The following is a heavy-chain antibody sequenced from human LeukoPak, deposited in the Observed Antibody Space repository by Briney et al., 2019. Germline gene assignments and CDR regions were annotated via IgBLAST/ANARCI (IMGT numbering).Heavy chain of an antibody. CDR1: GYSISSNDW. CDR3: ARSLATTGYWYFDL. D-gene: IGHD4-17*01. Sequence: SETLSLTCAVSGYSISSNDWWGWIRQPPGKGLEWIGYIYYSGSTYYNPSLKSRVTMSVDTSKNQFSLKLSSVTAVDTALYYCARSLATTGYWYFDLWGRGAPVTVSS. CDR2: IYYSGST. V-gene: IGHV4-28*01. J-gene: IGHJ2*01.